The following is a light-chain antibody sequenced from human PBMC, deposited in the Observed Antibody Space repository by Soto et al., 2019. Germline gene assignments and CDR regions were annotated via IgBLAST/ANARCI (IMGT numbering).Light chain of an antibody. Sequence: EIVMTQSPATLSVSPGDRATLSCRASQSVSSYLAWYQQKPGQAPRLLVYDASNRATGIPARFSGSGSGTDFTLTISSLEPEDFAVYFCQHRGNWPLTFGGGTKVDI. CDR2: DAS. J-gene: IGKJ4*01. CDR3: QHRGNWPLT. CDR1: QSVSSY. V-gene: IGKV3-11*01.